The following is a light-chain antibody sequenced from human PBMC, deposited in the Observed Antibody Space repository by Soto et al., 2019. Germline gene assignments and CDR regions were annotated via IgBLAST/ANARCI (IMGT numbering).Light chain of an antibody. J-gene: IGLJ2*01. V-gene: IGLV1-51*01. CDR3: GTWDTTLSAVV. CDR2: DNS. CDR1: TSNIGNNY. Sequence: QAVLTQPPSVSAAPGQKVTISCSGSTSNIGNNYVSWYQQLPGTAPKLLISDNSKRPSGIPDRFSGSKSGTSATLGITGLQTGDEADYYCGTWDTTLSAVVFGGGTQLTVL.